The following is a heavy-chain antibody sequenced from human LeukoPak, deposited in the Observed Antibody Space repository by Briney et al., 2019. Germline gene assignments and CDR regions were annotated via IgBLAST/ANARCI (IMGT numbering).Heavy chain of an antibody. V-gene: IGHV3-23*01. CDR1: GFTLSSYE. Sequence: GGSLRLSCIASGFTLSSYEMSWIRQAPGKGLEWVSSVDYSGGDTHYADSVMGRFTISRDNSKNTLYLQLNSLSADDTAVYYCAALISGNYNNPWFDYWGHGTRVTVSS. J-gene: IGHJ4*01. D-gene: IGHD3-10*01. CDR3: AALISGNYNNPWFDY. CDR2: VDYSGGDT.